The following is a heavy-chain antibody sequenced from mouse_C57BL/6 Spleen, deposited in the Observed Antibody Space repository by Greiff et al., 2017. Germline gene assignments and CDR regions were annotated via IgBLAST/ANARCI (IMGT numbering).Heavy chain of an antibody. V-gene: IGHV1S137*01. J-gene: IGHJ4*01. CDR2: ISTYYGDA. CDR1: GYTFTDYA. Sequence: QVQLKESGAELVRPGVSVKISCKGSGYTFTDYAMHWVKQSHAKSLEWIGVISTYYGDASYNQKFKGKATMTVDKSSSPAYMELARLTSEDSAIYYCASGYYAMDCWGQGTSVTVSS. CDR3: ASGYYAMDC.